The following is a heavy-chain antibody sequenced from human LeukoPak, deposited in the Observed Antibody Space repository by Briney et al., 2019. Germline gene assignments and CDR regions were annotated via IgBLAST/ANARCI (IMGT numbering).Heavy chain of an antibody. Sequence: IWYDGSNKYYADSVKGRFTISRDNSKNTLYLQMNSLRAEDTAVYYCARDNYDFWSGYSGPWGQGTLVTVSS. V-gene: IGHV3-33*01. CDR2: IWYDGSNK. D-gene: IGHD3-3*01. J-gene: IGHJ5*02. CDR3: ARDNYDFWSGYSGP.